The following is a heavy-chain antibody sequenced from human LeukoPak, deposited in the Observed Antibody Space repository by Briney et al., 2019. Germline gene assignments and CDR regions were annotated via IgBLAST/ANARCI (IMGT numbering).Heavy chain of an antibody. CDR3: ASVLRYFPYGMDV. J-gene: IGHJ6*02. D-gene: IGHD3-9*01. CDR1: GGTFSSYA. V-gene: IGHV1-69*04. CDR2: IIPILGTA. Sequence: ASVKVSCKASGGTFSSYAISWVRQAPGQGLEWMGRIIPILGTANYAQKFQGRVTITADKSTSTAYMELSSLRSEDTAVYYCASVLRYFPYGMDVWGQGTTVTVSS.